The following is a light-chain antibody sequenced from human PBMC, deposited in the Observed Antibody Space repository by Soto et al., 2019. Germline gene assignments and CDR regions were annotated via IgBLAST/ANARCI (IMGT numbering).Light chain of an antibody. Sequence: EIEMTQSPATLSLSPGERATLSCRASQSVGTNLAWYQQKPGQAPRLLIFGASTRATGVPARISGSGSGTDFTLTISSLQSEDFAMYYCQQYNTWPETFGQGTEVEIK. V-gene: IGKV3-15*01. CDR2: GAS. CDR1: QSVGTN. J-gene: IGKJ1*01. CDR3: QQYNTWPET.